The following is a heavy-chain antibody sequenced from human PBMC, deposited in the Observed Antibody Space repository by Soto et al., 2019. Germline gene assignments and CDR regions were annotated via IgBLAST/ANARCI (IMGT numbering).Heavy chain of an antibody. CDR3: VRAPGIAAGHFDR. Sequence: EVLLVQSGAEVKKPGESLKISCKASGYLFTTTYWIGWVRQTPGKGLEWMGIIFPDDSDTRYSPSFQGQVIISVDKSIATAYLQWTSLKASDTAIYYCVRAPGIAAGHFDRWGQGTLVTVSS. J-gene: IGHJ5*02. CDR1: GYLFTTTYW. CDR2: IFPDDSDT. D-gene: IGHD6-13*01. V-gene: IGHV5-51*01.